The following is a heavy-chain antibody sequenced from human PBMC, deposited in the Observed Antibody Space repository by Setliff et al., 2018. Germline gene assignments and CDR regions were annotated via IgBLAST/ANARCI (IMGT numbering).Heavy chain of an antibody. D-gene: IGHD4-17*01. CDR2: IRYDGSNK. J-gene: IGHJ2*01. V-gene: IGHV3-30*02. CDR3: AKDSFMTTVTTIYWYFDL. CDR1: GFTFSSYG. Sequence: SCAASGFTFSSYGMHWVRQAPGKGLEWVAFIRYDGSNKYYADSVKGRFTISRDNSKNTLYLQMNSLRAEDTAVYYCAKDSFMTTVTTIYWYFDLWGRGTLVTVSS.